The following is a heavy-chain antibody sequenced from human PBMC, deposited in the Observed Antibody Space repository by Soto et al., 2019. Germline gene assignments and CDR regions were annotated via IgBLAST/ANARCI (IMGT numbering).Heavy chain of an antibody. D-gene: IGHD6-6*01. CDR3: ATGGPEYSSSSSKQYYGMDV. J-gene: IGHJ6*02. CDR1: GYTLTELS. Sequence: ASVKVSCKVSGYTLTELSMHWVRQAPGKGLEWMGGFDPEDGETIYAQKFQGRVTMTEDTSTDTAYMELSSLRSEDTAVYYCATGGPEYSSSSSKQYYGMDVWGQGTTVTVSS. CDR2: FDPEDGET. V-gene: IGHV1-24*01.